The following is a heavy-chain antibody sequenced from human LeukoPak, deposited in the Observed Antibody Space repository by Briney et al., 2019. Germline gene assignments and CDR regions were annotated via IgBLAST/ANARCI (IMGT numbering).Heavy chain of an antibody. J-gene: IGHJ5*02. V-gene: IGHV3-74*01. CDR2: INTDGRTT. CDR3: ARAGASGWYAAGWFDP. Sequence: GGSLRLSCAASGFPFNNYWMYWVRQAPGKGLGLVSSINTDGRTTRYAASVQGRFTISRDNAKNTLYLQMNSLSGDDTAVYYCARAGASGWYAAGWFDPWGQGSLVTVSS. CDR1: GFPFNNYW. D-gene: IGHD6-19*01.